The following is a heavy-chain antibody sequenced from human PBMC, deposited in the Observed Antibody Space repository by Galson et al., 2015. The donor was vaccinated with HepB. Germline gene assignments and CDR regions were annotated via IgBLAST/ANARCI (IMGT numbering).Heavy chain of an antibody. CDR2: IKQDGSEK. J-gene: IGHJ4*02. CDR1: GFTFSSYW. Sequence: SLRLSCAASGFTFSSYWMSWVRQAPGKGLEWVANIKQDGSEKYYVDSVKGRFTISRDNAKNSLYLQMNSLRAEDTAVYYCAREGYYGSGSYYRPQDYWGQGTLVTVSS. V-gene: IGHV3-7*03. CDR3: AREGYYGSGSYYRPQDY. D-gene: IGHD3-10*01.